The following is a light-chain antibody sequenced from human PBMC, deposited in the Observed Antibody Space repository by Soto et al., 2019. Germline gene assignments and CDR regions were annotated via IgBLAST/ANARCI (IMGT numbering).Light chain of an antibody. J-gene: IGKJ4*01. V-gene: IGKV3-15*01. CDR1: QSISSN. CDR2: RTS. CDR3: QQYNNWPRAT. Sequence: EIVMTQSPSTLSVSPGERATLSCRASQSISSNLAWYQQKPGQAPRLLMFRTSSRATGFPARFSGSGSGTEFNLTISSLHSEDFGVYYCQQYNNWPRATFGGGTKVDIK.